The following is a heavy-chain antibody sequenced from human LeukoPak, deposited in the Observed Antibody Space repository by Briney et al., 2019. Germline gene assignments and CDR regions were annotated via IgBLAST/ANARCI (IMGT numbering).Heavy chain of an antibody. CDR1: GDSISSSSYC. CDR3: ARHSRSAYTGYENAFDI. Sequence: KPSETLSLTRTVSGDSISSSSYCWDWTRQPPGKGLEWNGNIYNSANTHYNPSLNTRITMSVDPSKNQFSLKLISVTAADTGIYYCARHSRSAYTGYENAFDIWGQGQWSPSL. J-gene: IGHJ3*02. D-gene: IGHD5-12*01. CDR2: IYNSANT. V-gene: IGHV4-39*01.